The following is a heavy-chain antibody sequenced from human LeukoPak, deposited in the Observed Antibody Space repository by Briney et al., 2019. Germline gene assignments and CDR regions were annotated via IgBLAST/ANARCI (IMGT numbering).Heavy chain of an antibody. V-gene: IGHV1-8*01. J-gene: IGHJ5*02. CDR2: MNPNSGNT. CDR3: SSNVAATRWFDP. D-gene: IGHD2-15*01. Sequence: GGSVKVSCKASGYTFTSYDINWVRQATGQGLEWMGWMNPNSGNTGYAQKFQGRVTMTRNTSISTAYMELSSLRSEDTAVYYCSSNVAATRWFDPWGQGTLVTVSS. CDR1: GYTFTSYD.